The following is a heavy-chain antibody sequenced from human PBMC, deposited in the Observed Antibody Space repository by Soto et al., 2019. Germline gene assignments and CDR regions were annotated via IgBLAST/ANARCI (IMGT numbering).Heavy chain of an antibody. CDR1: GGSISSYY. Sequence: PSETLSLTCTVSGGSISSYYWSWIRQPPGKGLEWIGYIYYSGSTNYNPSLKSRVTISVDTSKNQFSLKLSSVTAADTAVYYCARHRATGFDYWGQGTLVTVSS. J-gene: IGHJ4*02. CDR2: IYYSGST. CDR3: ARHRATGFDY. V-gene: IGHV4-59*08.